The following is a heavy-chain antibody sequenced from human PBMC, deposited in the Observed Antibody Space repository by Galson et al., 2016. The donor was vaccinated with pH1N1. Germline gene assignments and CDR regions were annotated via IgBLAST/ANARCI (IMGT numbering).Heavy chain of an antibody. V-gene: IGHV1-69*04. Sequence: SVKVSCKASGGTFSTYVIIWVRQAPGQRLEWMGRIVPITGVTNYAQKFQDRVTITADESTRTAYMALSSLRSEDTGVYYCAPGGDDYGGNPHWFDPWGQGTLVTVSS. CDR1: GGTFSTYV. CDR2: IVPITGVT. J-gene: IGHJ5*02. D-gene: IGHD4-23*01. CDR3: APGGDDYGGNPHWFDP.